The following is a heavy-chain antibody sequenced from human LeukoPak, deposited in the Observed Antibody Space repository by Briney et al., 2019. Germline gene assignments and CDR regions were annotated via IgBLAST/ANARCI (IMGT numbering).Heavy chain of an antibody. Sequence: ASVKVSCKASGYTFTNYYIHWVRQAPGQGLEWMGIITPSDGATTYAQRFQGRVTMTRDTSTSTVYLDLRGLRPEDTAVYYCARETATTADGLDIWGQGTTVTVSS. CDR2: ITPSDGAT. V-gene: IGHV1-46*01. J-gene: IGHJ6*02. CDR1: GYTFTNYY. D-gene: IGHD1-1*01. CDR3: ARETATTADGLDI.